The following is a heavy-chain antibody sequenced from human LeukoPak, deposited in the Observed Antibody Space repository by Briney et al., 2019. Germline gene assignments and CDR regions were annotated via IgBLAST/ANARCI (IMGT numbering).Heavy chain of an antibody. J-gene: IGHJ6*03. CDR2: IYTTGST. V-gene: IGHV4-4*09. Sequence: PSETLSLTCTVSGGSIYSYDWSWFRQPPGKGLEWIGYIYTTGSTNYDPSLMSRVTISIETSKSQFSLKLSSVTAADTAVYYCARHGYYYYMDVWGKGTTVTVSS. CDR3: ARHGYYYYMDV. CDR1: GGSIYSYD.